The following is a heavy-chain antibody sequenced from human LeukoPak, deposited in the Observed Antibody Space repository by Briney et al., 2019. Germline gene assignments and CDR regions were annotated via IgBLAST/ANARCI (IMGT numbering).Heavy chain of an antibody. CDR3: VRDWGYDSSGYWQKYFDT. V-gene: IGHV3-74*01. CDR2: INHDGSST. D-gene: IGHD3-22*01. Sequence: GGSLRLSCATSGFTFTTFWMHWVRQAPGKGLVWVSRINHDGSSTNYADSVKVRFTISRDNAKNTVYLQMNSLRAEDTAVYYCVRDWGYDSSGYWQKYFDTWGQGTLVTASS. J-gene: IGHJ4*02. CDR1: GFTFTTFW.